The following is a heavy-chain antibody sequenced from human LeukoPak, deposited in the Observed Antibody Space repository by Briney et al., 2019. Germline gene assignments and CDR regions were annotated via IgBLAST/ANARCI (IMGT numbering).Heavy chain of an antibody. Sequence: SETLSLTCAVYGGSFSGYYWSWIRQPPGKGLEWIGEINHSGSTNYSPSLKSRVTISVDTSKNQFSLKVSSVTAADTAVYYCAHYYDSSGYPYYFDYWGQGTLVTVSS. J-gene: IGHJ4*02. CDR1: GGSFSGYY. CDR2: INHSGST. V-gene: IGHV4-34*01. D-gene: IGHD3-22*01. CDR3: AHYYDSSGYPYYFDY.